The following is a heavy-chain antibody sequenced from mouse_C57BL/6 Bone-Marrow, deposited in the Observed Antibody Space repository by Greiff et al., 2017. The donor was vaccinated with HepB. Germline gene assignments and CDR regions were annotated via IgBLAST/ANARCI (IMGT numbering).Heavy chain of an antibody. J-gene: IGHJ1*03. D-gene: IGHD2-3*01. CDR3: ARPREGYYPYSDV. Sequence: EVQGVESGGDLVKPGGSLKLSCAASGFTFSSYGMSWVRQTPDKRLEWVATISSGGSYTYYPDSVKGRFTISRDNAKNTRYLQMSSLKSEDTAMYYCARPREGYYPYSDVWGTGTPVTVSS. CDR2: ISSGGSYT. V-gene: IGHV5-6*01. CDR1: GFTFSSYG.